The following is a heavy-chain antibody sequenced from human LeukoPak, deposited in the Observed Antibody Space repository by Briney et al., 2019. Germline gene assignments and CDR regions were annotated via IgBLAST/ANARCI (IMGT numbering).Heavy chain of an antibody. CDR3: AAPRVGWELPTGC. V-gene: IGHV4-4*02. Sequence: SGTLSLTCAVSGGSVSSDNWWSWVRQPPGKGLEWIGEVYRSGSTKYNPSLKSRITMSVDTSKNQFSLKLSSVTAEDTAVYYCAAPRVGWELPTGCWGQGTLVTVSS. D-gene: IGHD1-26*01. CDR2: VYRSGST. J-gene: IGHJ4*02. CDR1: GGSVSSDNW.